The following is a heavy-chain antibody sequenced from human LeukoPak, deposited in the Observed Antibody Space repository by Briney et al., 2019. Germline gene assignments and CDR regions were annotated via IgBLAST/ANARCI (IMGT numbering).Heavy chain of an antibody. D-gene: IGHD6-13*01. Sequence: SETLSLTCTVSGGSISSSSYYWDWIRQPPGKGLEWIGSIYYSGSTYYNPSLKSRVTISVDTSKNQFSLKLSSVIAADTAVYYCARHAAAAGQYFDYWGQGTLVTVSS. V-gene: IGHV4-39*01. CDR3: ARHAAAAGQYFDY. CDR1: GGSISSSSYY. CDR2: IYYSGST. J-gene: IGHJ4*02.